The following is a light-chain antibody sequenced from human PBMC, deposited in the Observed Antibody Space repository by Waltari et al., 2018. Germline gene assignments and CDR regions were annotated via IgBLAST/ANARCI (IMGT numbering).Light chain of an antibody. CDR3: QQRYKWPLT. CDR1: QSVSTY. CDR2: DSS. Sequence: IVLTQSPATLSLSPGERATLSCRASQSVSTYLAWYQQRPGQPPRLLIYDSSFRATGIPARFSGSGSETDFTLTISSLEPEDFAVYYCQQRYKWPLTFGGGSKVEI. J-gene: IGKJ4*01. V-gene: IGKV3-11*01.